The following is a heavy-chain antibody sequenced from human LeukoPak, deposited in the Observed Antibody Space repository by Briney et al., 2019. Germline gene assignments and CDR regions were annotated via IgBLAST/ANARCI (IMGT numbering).Heavy chain of an antibody. CDR3: ARAWGGAYFDL. V-gene: IGHV4-59*01. J-gene: IGHJ2*01. Sequence: PSETLSLTCTVSGGSIGSYYWSWIRQPPGKGLEWIGNIYYSGSANYNPSPKSRLTLSVDTSKNQFSLKLSSVTAADTAVYYCARAWGGAYFDLWGRGTLVTVSS. D-gene: IGHD2-21*01. CDR1: GGSIGSYY. CDR2: IYYSGSA.